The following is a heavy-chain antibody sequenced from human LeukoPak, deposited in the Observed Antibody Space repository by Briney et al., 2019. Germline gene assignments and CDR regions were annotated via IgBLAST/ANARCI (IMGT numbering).Heavy chain of an antibody. CDR1: GFTFDDYT. CDR3: AKEGDGYH. V-gene: IGHV3-43*01. Sequence: QTGGSLRLSCAASGFTFDDYTMHWVRQAPGKGLEWVSLIRWDGGSTYYADSVKGRFTISRDSSKNSLYLQMNSLRTEDTALYYCAKEGDGYHWGQGTMVTVSS. D-gene: IGHD5-24*01. J-gene: IGHJ3*01. CDR2: IRWDGGST.